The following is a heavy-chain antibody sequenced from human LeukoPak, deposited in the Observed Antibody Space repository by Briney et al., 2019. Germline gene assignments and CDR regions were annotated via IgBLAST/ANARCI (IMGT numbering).Heavy chain of an antibody. J-gene: IGHJ4*02. V-gene: IGHV4-59*01. CDR2: IYYSGST. CDR3: ARGPGDY. Sequence: SGTLSLTCTVSGGSISSYYWSWIRQPPGKGLEWIGYIYYSGSTNYNPSLKSRVTISVDTSKNQFSLKLSSVTAADTAVYYCARGPGDYWGQGTLVTVSS. CDR1: GGSISSYY.